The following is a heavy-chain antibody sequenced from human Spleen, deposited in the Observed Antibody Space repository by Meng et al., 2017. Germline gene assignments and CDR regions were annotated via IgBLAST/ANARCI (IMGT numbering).Heavy chain of an antibody. Sequence: SETLSLTCSVSGYSISRAYYWGWIRQPPGKGLEWIGSIYHSGSTYYNLSLKSRVTLSVDTSKSHFSLKLSSVTAADTTEYYCAGAKATPDYGDYHYFDIWGQGTLVTVSS. CDR3: AGAKATPDYGDYHYFDI. D-gene: IGHD4-17*01. CDR2: IYHSGST. J-gene: IGHJ4*02. V-gene: IGHV4-38-2*02. CDR1: GYSISRAYY.